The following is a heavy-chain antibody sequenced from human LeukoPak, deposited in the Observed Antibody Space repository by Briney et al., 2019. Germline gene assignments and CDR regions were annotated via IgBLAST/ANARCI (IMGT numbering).Heavy chain of an antibody. CDR3: ARVRKSSSWYPHYYYYFDY. CDR1: GYTFTSYG. CDR2: ISAYNGNT. Sequence: ASVKVSCKASGYTFTSYGISWVRQAPGQGLEWMGWISAYNGNTNYAQKLQGRVTMTTDTSTSTAYVELRSLRSDDTAVYYCARVRKSSSWYPHYYYYFDYWGQGTLVTVSS. D-gene: IGHD6-13*01. J-gene: IGHJ4*02. V-gene: IGHV1-18*01.